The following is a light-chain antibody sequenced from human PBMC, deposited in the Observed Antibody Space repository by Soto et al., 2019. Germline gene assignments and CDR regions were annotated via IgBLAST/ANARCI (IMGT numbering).Light chain of an antibody. CDR2: DAS. Sequence: EILITQSPATLSVSPGERATLSCRASQSVSSYLAWYQQKHGQAPRLLIYDASNRDTGIPARFSGSGSGTDFTLTISRLEPEDFEVYYCQQRSNWPITLGQGTRLEIK. V-gene: IGKV3-11*01. J-gene: IGKJ5*01. CDR3: QQRSNWPIT. CDR1: QSVSSY.